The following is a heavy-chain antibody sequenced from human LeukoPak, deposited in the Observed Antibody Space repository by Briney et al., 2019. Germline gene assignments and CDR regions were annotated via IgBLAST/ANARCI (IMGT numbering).Heavy chain of an antibody. D-gene: IGHD3-9*01. CDR3: AKELRYFDYMDV. CDR2: ISGSGGST. V-gene: IGHV3-23*01. CDR1: GFTFSDYY. J-gene: IGHJ6*03. Sequence: GGSLRLSCAASGFTFSDYYMSWIRQAPGKGLEWVSAISGSGGSTYYADSVKGRFTISRDNSKNTLYLQMNSLRAEDTAVYYCAKELRYFDYMDVWGKGTTVTISS.